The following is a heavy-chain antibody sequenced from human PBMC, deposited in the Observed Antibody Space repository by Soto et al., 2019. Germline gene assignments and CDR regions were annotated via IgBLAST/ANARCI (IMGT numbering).Heavy chain of an antibody. J-gene: IGHJ2*01. D-gene: IGHD3-10*01. CDR1: GYTFTSYA. Sequence: QVQVVQSGAEVKKPGASVKVSCKASGYTFTSYAMHWVRQAPGQRLEWMGWINPGNGNTKNSQKFQGRVTITRDTFAGPAYMELSSLRSEDTAVYYCARGASSGTTFYFDLWGRGTLVTVSS. CDR2: INPGNGNT. CDR3: ARGASSGTTFYFDL. V-gene: IGHV1-3*01.